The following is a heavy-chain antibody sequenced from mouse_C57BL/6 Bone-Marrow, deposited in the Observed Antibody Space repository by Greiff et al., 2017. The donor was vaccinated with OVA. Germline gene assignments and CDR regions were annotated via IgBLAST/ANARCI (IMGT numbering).Heavy chain of an antibody. CDR2: TFYSGIT. V-gene: IGHV3-3*01. Sequence: EVQVVESGPSLVRPSQTLSLTCTVTGFSINSDCYWIWIRQFPGNKLEYIGYTFYSGITYYNPSLESRTYITRDTSKNQFSLKLSSVTTEDTATYYCAGLYYYGSSPWYFDVWGTGTTVTVSS. CDR1: GFSINSDCY. J-gene: IGHJ1*03. D-gene: IGHD1-1*01. CDR3: AGLYYYGSSPWYFDV.